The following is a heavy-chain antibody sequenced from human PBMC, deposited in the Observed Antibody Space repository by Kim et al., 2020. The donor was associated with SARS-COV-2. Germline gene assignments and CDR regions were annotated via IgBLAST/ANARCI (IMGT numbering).Heavy chain of an antibody. V-gene: IGHV5-51*01. CDR3: ARWSHCAGDCTTFPSYYYAMDV. CDR2: IYPGDSDT. CDR1: GYTFTSYL. J-gene: IGHJ6*02. D-gene: IGHD2-21*02. Sequence: GESLKISCKGSGYTFTSYLIVWVRQMPGKGLEWMGNIYPGDSDTRYSPSFQGQVSISTDKSINTAYLQWSSLKASDTAMYYCARWSHCAGDCTTFPSYYYAMDVWGQGTTVTVSS.